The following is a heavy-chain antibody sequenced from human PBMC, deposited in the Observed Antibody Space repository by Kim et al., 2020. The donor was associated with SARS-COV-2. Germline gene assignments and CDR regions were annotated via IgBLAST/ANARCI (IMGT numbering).Heavy chain of an antibody. CDR3: AKDQDGGDTMTEVGPFYFDY. CDR2: ISGSGGST. CDR1: GFTFSSYA. Sequence: GGSLRLSCAASGFTFSSYAMSWVRQAPGKGLEWVSAISGSGGSTYYADSVKGRFTISRDNSKNTLYLQMNSLRAEDTAVYYCAKDQDGGDTMTEVGPFYFDYWGQGTLVTVSS. D-gene: IGHD2-21*02. J-gene: IGHJ4*02. V-gene: IGHV3-23*01.